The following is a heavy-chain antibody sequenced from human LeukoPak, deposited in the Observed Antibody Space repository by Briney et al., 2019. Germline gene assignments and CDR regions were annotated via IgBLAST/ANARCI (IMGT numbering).Heavy chain of an antibody. CDR1: GGTFSSSA. V-gene: IGHV1-69*04. CDR3: ARDDCSGDNCYYYGMDV. Sequence: ASVKVSCKASGGTFSSSAISWVRQAPGQGLEWMGRIIPFLGMPNYAQKFQGRVTITADKSTSTAYMELSSLKSEDTAVYYCARDDCSGDNCYYYGMDVWGQGTTVTVSS. J-gene: IGHJ6*02. D-gene: IGHD2-15*01. CDR2: IIPFLGMP.